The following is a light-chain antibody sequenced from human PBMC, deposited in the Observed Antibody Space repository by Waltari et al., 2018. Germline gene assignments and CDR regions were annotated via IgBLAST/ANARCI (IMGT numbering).Light chain of an antibody. J-gene: IGKJ4*01. CDR3: QQYSTFPPT. Sequence: DIQMTQSPSALSPSVGDRVILTYRASQDISTFLAWFQLKPGKAPKSLIYAASTLQPRVSSNFSGSGSGTDFTLTISRPQPGDCATYYCQQYSTFPPTFGGGTRVEI. CDR2: AAS. V-gene: IGKV1-16*02. CDR1: QDISTF.